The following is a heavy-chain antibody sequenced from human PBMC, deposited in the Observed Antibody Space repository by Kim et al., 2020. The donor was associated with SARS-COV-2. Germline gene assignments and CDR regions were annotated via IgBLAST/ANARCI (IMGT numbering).Heavy chain of an antibody. Sequence: SETLSLTCTVSGGSISTYYWSWIRQPPGKGLEWIGYIYYSGSTNYNPSLKSRVTISVDTSKNQFSLKLSSVTAADTAVYYCARGGVVANLWGQGTLVTVS. CDR2: IYYSGST. J-gene: IGHJ5*02. CDR3: ARGGVVANL. D-gene: IGHD2-15*01. V-gene: IGHV4-59*01. CDR1: GGSISTYY.